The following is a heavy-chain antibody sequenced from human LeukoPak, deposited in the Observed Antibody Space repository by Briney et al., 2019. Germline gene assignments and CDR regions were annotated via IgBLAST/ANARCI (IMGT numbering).Heavy chain of an antibody. D-gene: IGHD1-26*01. CDR1: GYTFTSYD. CDR3: ARGSYRYYYYYYMDV. V-gene: IGHV1-8*01. J-gene: IGHJ6*03. Sequence: GASVKVSCKASGYTFTSYDINWVRQAAGQGLEWMGWMNPNSGNTGYAQKFQGRVTMTRNTSISTAYMELSSLRSADTAVYYCARGSYRYYYYYYMDVWGKGTTVTISS. CDR2: MNPNSGNT.